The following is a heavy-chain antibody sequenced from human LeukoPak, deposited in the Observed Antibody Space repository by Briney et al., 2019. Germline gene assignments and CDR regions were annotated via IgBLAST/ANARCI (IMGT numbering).Heavy chain of an antibody. CDR2: ISGSGGST. Sequence: GGSLRLSCAASGFTFSSYAMSWVRQAPGKGLEWVSAISGSGGSTYYADSVKGRFTISRDNSKNTLYLQMNSLRAEDTAVYYCAGPYCGGDCYAPYYYGMDVWGQGTTVTVSS. D-gene: IGHD2-21*02. J-gene: IGHJ6*02. CDR1: GFTFSSYA. CDR3: AGPYCGGDCYAPYYYGMDV. V-gene: IGHV3-23*01.